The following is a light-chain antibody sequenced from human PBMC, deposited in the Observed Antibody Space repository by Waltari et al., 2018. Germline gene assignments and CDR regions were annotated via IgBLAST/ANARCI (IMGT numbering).Light chain of an antibody. Sequence: DIQMTPSPSTLSAYVGDRITIDCRASQSISSWLAWYQQKPGKSPKLLIHKASTLESGFPSRFSGSGSGTEFTLTISSLQPDDFATYYCQHYNTYSRSITFGQGTRLEIQ. CDR2: KAS. V-gene: IGKV1-5*03. J-gene: IGKJ5*01. CDR1: QSISSW. CDR3: QHYNTYSRSIT.